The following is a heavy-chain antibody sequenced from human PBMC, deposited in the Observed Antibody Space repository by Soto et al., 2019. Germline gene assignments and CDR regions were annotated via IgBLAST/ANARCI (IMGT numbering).Heavy chain of an antibody. D-gene: IGHD4-17*01. CDR3: AKDLQSYGDYDYYCYGMDV. J-gene: IGHJ6*02. Sequence: QVQLVESGGGEVQPGRSLTISCAASGFTFSTYGMHWVRQTPGKGLEWVAVISYDGTNKFYSDSVKGLFTISRDNFKNTPTLQMNSLRADDTAVYSCAKDLQSYGDYDYYCYGMDVWGLGTRVTVSS. CDR1: GFTFSTYG. V-gene: IGHV3-30*18. CDR2: ISYDGTNK.